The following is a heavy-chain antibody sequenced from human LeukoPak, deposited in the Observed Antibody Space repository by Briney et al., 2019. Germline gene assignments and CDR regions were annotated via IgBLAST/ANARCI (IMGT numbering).Heavy chain of an antibody. Sequence: ASVKVSCKASGYTFTGYYMHWVRQAPGQGLEWTGWINPNNGGTSYAQKFQGWVTMTRDTSISTAYMELSRLRSDDTAIYYCASTRAYYYDTSGPDAFDIWGQGTMVTVSS. D-gene: IGHD3-22*01. CDR2: INPNNGGT. CDR3: ASTRAYYYDTSGPDAFDI. CDR1: GYTFTGYY. J-gene: IGHJ3*02. V-gene: IGHV1-2*04.